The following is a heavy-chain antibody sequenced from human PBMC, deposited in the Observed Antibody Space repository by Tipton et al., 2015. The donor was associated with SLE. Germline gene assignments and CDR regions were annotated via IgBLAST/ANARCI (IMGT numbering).Heavy chain of an antibody. CDR2: IYPVDSDI. Sequence: LVQSGAEVKKPGESLRISCKGSGYSFTSYWISWVRQMPGKGLEWMGIIYPVDSDIRYSPSFQGQVTISADKSISTAYLQWTSLNVSDTAIYYCARGGGGSFPDWFDPWGQGTLVTVSS. J-gene: IGHJ5*02. V-gene: IGHV5-51*01. CDR1: GYSFTSYW. D-gene: IGHD2-15*01. CDR3: ARGGGGSFPDWFDP.